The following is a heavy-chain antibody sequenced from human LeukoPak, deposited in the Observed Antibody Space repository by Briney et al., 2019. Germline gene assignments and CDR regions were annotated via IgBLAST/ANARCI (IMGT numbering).Heavy chain of an antibody. CDR3: ARAICSRGSCYSLVTFDM. D-gene: IGHD2-15*01. CDR1: GFSFSAYE. V-gene: IGHV3-48*03. CDR2: ITGSGNTK. J-gene: IGHJ3*02. Sequence: GGSLRLSCAGSGFSFSAYEMVWVRQAPGMGLEWTSYITGSGNTKYYLDSVKGRFSISRDNAKNSLYLQMNSLRAEDTAIYYCARAICSRGSCYSLVTFDMWGQGAMVTVSS.